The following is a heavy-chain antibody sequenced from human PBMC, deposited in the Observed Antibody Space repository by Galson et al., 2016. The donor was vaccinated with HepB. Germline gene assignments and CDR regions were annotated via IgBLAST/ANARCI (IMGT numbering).Heavy chain of an antibody. Sequence: SLRLSCAGSGFLFRGYGMHWVRQAPGKGLEWVAADSMDGRRKFYSDSVRGRFTISRDNSNNMLFLQMDSLRPDDTAVYYWAKRHEFCPPVGCSVDYWGQGTLVTVSS. CDR1: GFLFRGYG. V-gene: IGHV3-30*18. J-gene: IGHJ4*02. CDR2: DSMDGRRK. D-gene: IGHD3-10*02. CDR3: AKRHEFCPPVGCSVDY.